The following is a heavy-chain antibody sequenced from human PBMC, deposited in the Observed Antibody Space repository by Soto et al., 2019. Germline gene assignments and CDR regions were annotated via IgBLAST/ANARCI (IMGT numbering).Heavy chain of an antibody. CDR1: GFTFGNYW. J-gene: IGHJ6*02. Sequence: GGSLRLSCAASGFTFGNYWMTWVRQAPGKGLEWVASIKQDGSEQYSVDSVKGRFTISRDNVRNSLYLQMKSLRAEDTAVYYCARCRGPNCSSRMDVWGQGTTVTVSS. CDR2: IKQDGSEQ. D-gene: IGHD2-2*01. CDR3: ARCRGPNCSSRMDV. V-gene: IGHV3-7*03.